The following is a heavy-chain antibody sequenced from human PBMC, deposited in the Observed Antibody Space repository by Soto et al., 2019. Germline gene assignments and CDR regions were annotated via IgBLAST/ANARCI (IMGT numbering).Heavy chain of an antibody. CDR2: IIPIFGTA. V-gene: IGHV1-69*01. CDR1: GGTFSSYA. D-gene: IGHD3-3*01. Sequence: QVQLVQSGAEVKKPGSSVKVSCKASGGTFSSYAISWVRQAPGQGLEWMGGIIPIFGTANYAQKFQGKVTITADESMGTAYMELSSLRSEDTFVYYCARGPSYDFWSVYYTGYFEYWGQGTLVTASS. J-gene: IGHJ4*02. CDR3: ARGPSYDFWSVYYTGYFEY.